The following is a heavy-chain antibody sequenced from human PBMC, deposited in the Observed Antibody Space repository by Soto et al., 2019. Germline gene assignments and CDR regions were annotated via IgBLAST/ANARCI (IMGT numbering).Heavy chain of an antibody. V-gene: IGHV1-18*01. CDR3: EIGRWIQLWWGSFDP. CDR1: GYTFTSYG. CDR2: ISAYNGNT. J-gene: IGHJ5*02. Sequence: QVQLVKSGAAVKKPGASVKVSCKSSGYTFTSYGISWVRQAPGQGLEWMAWISAYNGNTNYAQKIQGRVTMTTDTSTITGYMELRSLRFDDTAVYYCEIGRWIQLWWGSFDPWGQRTLVTVSS. D-gene: IGHD5-18*01.